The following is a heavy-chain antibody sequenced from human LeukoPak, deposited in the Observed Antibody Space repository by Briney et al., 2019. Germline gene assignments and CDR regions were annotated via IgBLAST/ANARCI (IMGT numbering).Heavy chain of an antibody. V-gene: IGHV3-23*01. J-gene: IGHJ4*02. Sequence: GGSLRLSCAASGFTFSSYEMIWVRQAPGKGLEWVSAISSSGGSTYYADSVKGRFTISRDNSKNTLYLQMNSLRAEDTAVYYCAKHSSGWYYYFDYWGQGTLVTVSS. D-gene: IGHD6-19*01. CDR1: GFTFSSYE. CDR2: ISSSGGST. CDR3: AKHSSGWYYYFDY.